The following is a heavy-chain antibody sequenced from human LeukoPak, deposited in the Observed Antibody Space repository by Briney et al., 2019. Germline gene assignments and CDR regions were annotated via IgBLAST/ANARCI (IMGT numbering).Heavy chain of an antibody. D-gene: IGHD4-11*01. CDR3: ARDRAWAFTVGYYYYYYMDV. J-gene: IGHJ6*03. V-gene: IGHV1-18*01. Sequence: ASVKVSCKASGYTFTSYGISWVRQAPGHGLEWMGWISAYNGNTNYAQKLQGRVTMTPDTSTSTAYMELRRLRSDDTAVYYCARDRAWAFTVGYYYYYYMDVWGKGTTVTVSS. CDR1: GYTFTSYG. CDR2: ISAYNGNT.